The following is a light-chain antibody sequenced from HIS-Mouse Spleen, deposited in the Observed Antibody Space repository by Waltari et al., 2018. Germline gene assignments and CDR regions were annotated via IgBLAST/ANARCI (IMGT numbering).Light chain of an antibody. CDR1: SIEVGGYNY. CDR2: DVS. J-gene: IGLJ3*02. CDR3: CSYAGSYTWV. V-gene: IGLV2-11*01. Sequence: QSALTQPRSVSGSPGQSVTISRTGTSIEVGGYNYVSWYQQHPGKAPKLMIYDVSKRPSGVPDRFSGSKSGNTASLTISGLQAEDEADYYCCSYAGSYTWVFGGGTKLTVL.